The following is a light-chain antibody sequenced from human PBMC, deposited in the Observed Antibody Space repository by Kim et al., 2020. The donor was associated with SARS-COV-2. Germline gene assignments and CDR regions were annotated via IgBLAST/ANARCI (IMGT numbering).Light chain of an antibody. CDR3: KHYTSWPLA. CDR1: QSVGND. Sequence: EIVMTQSPVTLSVSPGDRATLSCRASQSVGNDLAWYQQKLGQAPRLLIYSASTRATDIPARFSGSGSGTEFTLTVSSLQSEDFAVYYCKHYTSWPLAFGQGTKVDIK. CDR2: SAS. V-gene: IGKV3-15*01. J-gene: IGKJ1*01.